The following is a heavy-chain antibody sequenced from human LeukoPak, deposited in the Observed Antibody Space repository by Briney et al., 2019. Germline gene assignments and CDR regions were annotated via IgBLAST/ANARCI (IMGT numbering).Heavy chain of an antibody. CDR3: ARNRASGTPYFDY. V-gene: IGHV4-59*08. CDR2: IYYSGST. D-gene: IGHD3-10*01. J-gene: IGHJ4*02. Sequence: SKTLSLTCTVSGGSISSYYWSWIRQPPGKGLEWIGYIYYSGSTNYNPSLKSRVTISVDTSKDQFSLKLSSVTAADTAVYYCARNRASGTPYFDYWGQGLLVTVSS. CDR1: GGSISSYY.